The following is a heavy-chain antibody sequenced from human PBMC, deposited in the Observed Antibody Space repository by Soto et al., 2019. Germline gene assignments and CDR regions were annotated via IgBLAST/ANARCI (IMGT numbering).Heavy chain of an antibody. J-gene: IGHJ4*02. CDR1: GFTFSSYG. CDR2: IWYDGSNK. CDR3: ARDGGKGLWFGECHFDY. Sequence: QVQLVESGGGVVQPGRSLRLSCAASGFTFSSYGMHWVRQAPGKGLEWVAVIWYDGSNKYYADSVKGRFTISRDNSKNTLYLQMNSLRAEDTAVYYCARDGGKGLWFGECHFDYWGQGTLVTVSS. D-gene: IGHD3-10*01. V-gene: IGHV3-33*01.